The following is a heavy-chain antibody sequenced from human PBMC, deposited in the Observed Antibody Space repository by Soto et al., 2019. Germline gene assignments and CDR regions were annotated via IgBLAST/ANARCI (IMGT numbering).Heavy chain of an antibody. Sequence: QVQLVQSGAEVKKPGASVKVSCKTSGYTFTSYHISWVRQAPGQGLEWMGWISAYNTYTNYAQKFQGRVTMTKDTLTSTDYRELRSLRSDDTDVYYCARDTPPTDYWGQGTLVTVSS. CDR3: ARDTPPTDY. CDR2: ISAYNTYT. J-gene: IGHJ4*02. V-gene: IGHV1-18*01. CDR1: GYTFTSYH.